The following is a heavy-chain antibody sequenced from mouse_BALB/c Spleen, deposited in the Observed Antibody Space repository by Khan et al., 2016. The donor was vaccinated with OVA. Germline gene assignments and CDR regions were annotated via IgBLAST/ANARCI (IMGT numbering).Heavy chain of an antibody. V-gene: IGHV5-6*01. Sequence: EVELVESGGDLVKPGGSLKLSCAASGFTFSSHSMSWVRQTPDKRLEWVATISSDGDYTYYPDIVKGRFTISRDNAKNTLYLQMSSLKSEDTAMYYCASQLTGSFAYWGQGTLVTVSS. CDR1: GFTFSSHS. J-gene: IGHJ3*01. D-gene: IGHD4-1*01. CDR3: ASQLTGSFAY. CDR2: ISSDGDYT.